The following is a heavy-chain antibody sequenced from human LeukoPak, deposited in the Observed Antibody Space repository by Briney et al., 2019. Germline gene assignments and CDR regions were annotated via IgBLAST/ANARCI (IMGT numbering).Heavy chain of an antibody. J-gene: IGHJ4*02. Sequence: WGSLRLSCEASGFTFSSYEMNWVRQDPGTGLECVSHITSSGSTTYYADSLKGRFTISRDNAKNSLFLQMNSLRAEDTAVYYCARSMQVNGDYVWYYLDYWGQGTLVTVSS. CDR3: ARSMQVNGDYVWYYLDY. CDR2: ITSSGSTT. CDR1: GFTFSSYE. D-gene: IGHD4-17*01. V-gene: IGHV3-48*03.